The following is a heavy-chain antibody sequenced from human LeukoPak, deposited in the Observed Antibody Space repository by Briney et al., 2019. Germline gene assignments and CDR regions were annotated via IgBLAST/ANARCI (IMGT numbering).Heavy chain of an antibody. J-gene: IGHJ4*02. V-gene: IGHV3-48*02. CDR1: GFTPSSYA. CDR3: ARDSIWLQCLDY. CDR2: ISSTGSAI. Sequence: GGSLRLSCAASGFTPSSYAMSWVRQAPGKGLEWLPYISSTGSAIYYADSLKGRFTISRDNAKNSLYLQMNSLRDEDTAAYYCARDSIWLQCLDYWGQGTLVTVSS. D-gene: IGHD5-24*01.